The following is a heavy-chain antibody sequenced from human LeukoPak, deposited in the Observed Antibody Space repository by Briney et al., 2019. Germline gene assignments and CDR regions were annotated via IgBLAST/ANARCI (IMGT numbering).Heavy chain of an antibody. V-gene: IGHV4-34*01. CDR2: INHSGSS. Sequence: PSETLSLTCAVYGGSFSGYYWSWIRQPPGKGLEWIGEINHSGSSNYNPSLKSRVTISVDTSKNQFSLKLSSVTAADMAVYYCARAPSRYDVLTGYYGGWSDSWGQGTLVTVSS. CDR3: ARAPSRYDVLTGYYGGWSDS. J-gene: IGHJ5*01. CDR1: GGSFSGYY. D-gene: IGHD3-9*01.